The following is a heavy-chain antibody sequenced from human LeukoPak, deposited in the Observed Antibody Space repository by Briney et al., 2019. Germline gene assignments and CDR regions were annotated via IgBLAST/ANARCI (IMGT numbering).Heavy chain of an antibody. CDR2: IYYSGSA. V-gene: IGHV4-39*07. CDR1: GGSVNSGTWY. J-gene: IGHJ4*02. Sequence: TSETLSLTCTVSGGSVNSGTWYWSWIRQPPGKGLEWIGDIYYSGSAYYNLSLKSRVTMSVDTSKNQFSLKLSSVTAADTAVYYCARKPIINSAWYYFDFWGQGTLVTVSS. D-gene: IGHD1-14*01. CDR3: ARKPIINSAWYYFDF.